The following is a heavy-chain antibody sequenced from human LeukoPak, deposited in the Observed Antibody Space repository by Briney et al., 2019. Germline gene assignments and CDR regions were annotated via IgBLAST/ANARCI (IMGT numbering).Heavy chain of an antibody. V-gene: IGHV1-69*13. Sequence: SVKVSCKASGGTFISYAISWVRQAPGQGLEWMGGIIPIFGTANYAQKFQGRVTITADESTSTAYMELSSLRSEDTAVYYCARDHTVTIDAFDIWGQGTMVTVSS. CDR3: ARDHTVTIDAFDI. CDR2: IIPIFGTA. D-gene: IGHD4-17*01. J-gene: IGHJ3*02. CDR1: GGTFISYA.